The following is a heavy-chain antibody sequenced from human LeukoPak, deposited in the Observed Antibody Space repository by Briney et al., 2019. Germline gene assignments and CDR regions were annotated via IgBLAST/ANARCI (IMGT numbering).Heavy chain of an antibody. CDR1: GYTFTSYA. Sequence: AASVKVSCKASGYTFTSYAMHWVRQAPGQRLEWMGWINAGNGNTKYSQKFQGRVTITRDTSASTAYMELSSLRSGDTAVYYCARGTVTTLRGGFDYWGQGTLVTVSS. J-gene: IGHJ4*02. V-gene: IGHV1-3*01. CDR2: INAGNGNT. D-gene: IGHD4-17*01. CDR3: ARGTVTTLRGGFDY.